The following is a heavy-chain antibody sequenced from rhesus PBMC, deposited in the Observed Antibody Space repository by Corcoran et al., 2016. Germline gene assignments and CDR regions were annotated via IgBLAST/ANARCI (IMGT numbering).Heavy chain of an antibody. CDR3: AKLTWIQWVQPALNRFDV. V-gene: IGHV3-178*02. D-gene: IGHD5-30*01. CDR2: ISNGGGST. CDR1: GFTFSDYY. J-gene: IGHJ5-1*01. Sequence: EVQLVESGGGLAKPGGSLRLSCAASGFTFSDYYMDWVRQAPGKGLEWVSRISNGGGSTWYADSVKSRFTISRENAKNTLYLQMDSLRAEDTAVYYCAKLTWIQWVQPALNRFDVWGPGVLVTVSS.